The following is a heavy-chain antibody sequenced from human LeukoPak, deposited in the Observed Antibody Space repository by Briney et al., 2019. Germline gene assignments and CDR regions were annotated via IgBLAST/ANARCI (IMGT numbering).Heavy chain of an antibody. V-gene: IGHV1-69*05. J-gene: IGHJ6*03. Sequence: ASVKVSCKASGGTFSSYAIGWVRQAPGQGLEWMGGIIPIFCTANYAQKFQGRVTITTDESTSTAYMELSSLRSEDTAVYYCARGGEMATIRPYYYYMDVWGKGTTVTVSS. D-gene: IGHD5-24*01. CDR1: GGTFSSYA. CDR3: ARGGEMATIRPYYYYMDV. CDR2: IIPIFCTA.